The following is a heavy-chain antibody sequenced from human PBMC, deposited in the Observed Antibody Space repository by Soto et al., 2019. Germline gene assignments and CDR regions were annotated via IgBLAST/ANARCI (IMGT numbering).Heavy chain of an antibody. CDR1: GGSISSSSYY. D-gene: IGHD6-19*01. J-gene: IGHJ4*02. CDR3: ARHSSGWTRRRPFDY. V-gene: IGHV4-39*01. Sequence: SETLSLTCTVSGGSISSSSYYWGWIRQPPGKGLEWIGSIYYSGSTYYNPSLKSRVTISVDTSKNQFSLKLSSVTAADTAVYYCARHSSGWTRRRPFDYWGQGTLVTVSS. CDR2: IYYSGST.